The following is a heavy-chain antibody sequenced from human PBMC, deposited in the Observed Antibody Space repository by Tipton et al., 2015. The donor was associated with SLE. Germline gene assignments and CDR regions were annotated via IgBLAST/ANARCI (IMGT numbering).Heavy chain of an antibody. Sequence: TLSLTCTVSGGSIGSYYWTWIRQPPGKGLEWIGVIHYSGSTNYNPSLERRVPMSLDASKNQFSLRLTSVTAADTAVYYCVGGGFGVPNWFDPWGQGTLVTVSS. CDR2: IHYSGST. V-gene: IGHV4-59*01. J-gene: IGHJ5*02. CDR3: VGGGFGVPNWFDP. D-gene: IGHD3-10*01. CDR1: GGSIGSYY.